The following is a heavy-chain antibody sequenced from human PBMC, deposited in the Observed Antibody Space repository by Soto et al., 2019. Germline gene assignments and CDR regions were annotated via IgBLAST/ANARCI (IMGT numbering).Heavy chain of an antibody. CDR2: ISVTGDTT. CDR1: GFTISTYS. CDR3: AKWSGYGDL. Sequence: EVQLLESGGGLVQPGGSLRLSCAASGFTISTYSFTWVRQTPAKGLEWVSGISVTGDTTFYADSMKGRFTISRDISKNTVYLQMHSLRVEDTAVYFCAKWSGYGDLWGQGTLVTVSS. V-gene: IGHV3-23*01. D-gene: IGHD5-12*01. J-gene: IGHJ4*02.